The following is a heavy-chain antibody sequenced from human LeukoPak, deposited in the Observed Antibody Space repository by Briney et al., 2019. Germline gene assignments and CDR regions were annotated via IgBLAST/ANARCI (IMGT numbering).Heavy chain of an antibody. D-gene: IGHD3-3*01. CDR1: GYTFTSYD. J-gene: IGHJ3*02. CDR3: ARHMREFWSRRKPGDAFDI. CDR2: ISTYNYNT. Sequence: GASVKVSCKTSGYTFTSYDITWVRQAPGQGLEWMGYISTYNYNTHHSQKFQGRVFMSTDSSSGTAYMDLQSLTSDDTAVYYCARHMREFWSRRKPGDAFDIWGQGTMVTVSS. V-gene: IGHV1-18*01.